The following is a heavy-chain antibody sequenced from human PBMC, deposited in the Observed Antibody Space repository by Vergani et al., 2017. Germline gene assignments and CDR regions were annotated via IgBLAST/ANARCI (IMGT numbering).Heavy chain of an antibody. CDR1: GFTFSTYA. J-gene: IGHJ4*02. CDR3: VNDDGSCESFFDS. Sequence: EVQLLESGGSLKQPGGSVRLSCAASGFTFSTYAMHWVRQAPGKGLEWVSALTGGGGSTYYADSFKGRFIISRDNSRDTLYLQMNSLRPEDTATYYCVNDDGSCESFFDSWCQGTLVTVSS. D-gene: IGHD1-26*01. V-gene: IGHV3-23*01. CDR2: LTGGGGST.